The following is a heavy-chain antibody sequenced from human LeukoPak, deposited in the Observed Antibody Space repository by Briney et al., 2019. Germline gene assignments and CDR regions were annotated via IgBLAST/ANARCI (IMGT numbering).Heavy chain of an antibody. V-gene: IGHV3-7*03. CDR1: GFTFSNYG. CDR2: INQDGGER. J-gene: IGHJ4*02. Sequence: SGGSLRLSCAASGFTFSNYGMHWVRQGPGKGLEWVANINQDGGERYYVDSVKGRFTISRDNAKNSLYLQMNSLRAEDTVVYYCARDTAGFDYWGQGSLVTVSS. CDR3: ARDTAGFDY. D-gene: IGHD2-21*02.